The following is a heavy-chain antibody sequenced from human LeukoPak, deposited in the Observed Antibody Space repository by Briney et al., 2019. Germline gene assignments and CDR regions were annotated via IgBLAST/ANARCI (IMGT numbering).Heavy chain of an antibody. CDR2: LYYTGST. J-gene: IGHJ6*03. D-gene: IGHD4-11*01. V-gene: IGHV4-59*12. CDR1: GGSIDSYY. CDR3: ARGQGGDYSNYEPLDYYYMDV. Sequence: PSGTLSLTCTVSGGSIDSYYWSWIRQPPGKRLEWIGYLYYTGSTNYNPSLKSRVTISFDTSKNLFSLKLSSVTAADTAVYYCARGQGGDYSNYEPLDYYYMDVWGKGTTVTVSS.